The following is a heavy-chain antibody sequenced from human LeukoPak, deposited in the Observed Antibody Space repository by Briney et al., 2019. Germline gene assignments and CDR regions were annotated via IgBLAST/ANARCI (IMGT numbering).Heavy chain of an antibody. CDR2: IYSGGST. CDR1: GFTVSSNY. CDR3: ARLPGPCYYYYMDV. J-gene: IGHJ6*03. V-gene: IGHV3-66*02. Sequence: GGSLRLSCAASGFTVSSNYMSWVRQAPGKGLEWVSVIYSGGSTYYADSVKGRFTISRDNSKNTLYLQMNSLRAEDTAVYYCARLPGPCYYYYMDVWGKGTTVTVSS.